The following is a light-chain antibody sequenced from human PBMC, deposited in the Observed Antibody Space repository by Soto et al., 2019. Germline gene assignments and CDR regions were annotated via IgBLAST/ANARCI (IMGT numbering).Light chain of an antibody. CDR1: TGTVTSGHY. Sequence: QAVVTQEPSLTVSPGGTVTLTCGSSTGTVTSGHYPYWFQQKPGQAPRALIYDTSNKHSWTPARFSGSLRGGKAALTLSGAQPEDEAEYYCLLSYSGARLYVFGTGTKLTVL. CDR2: DTS. CDR3: LLSYSGARLYV. J-gene: IGLJ1*01. V-gene: IGLV7-46*01.